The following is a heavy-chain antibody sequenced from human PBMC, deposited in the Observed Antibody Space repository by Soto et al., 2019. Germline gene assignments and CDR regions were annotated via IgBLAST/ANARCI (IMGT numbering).Heavy chain of an antibody. CDR2: IYYSGST. J-gene: IGHJ4*02. D-gene: IGHD6-13*01. Sequence: SETLSLTCTVSGGSISSSSYYWGWIRQPPGKGLEWIGSIYYSGSTYYNPSLKSRVTISVDTSKNQFSLKLSSVTAADTAVYYCARHLIAAAGQTEYYFDYWGQGTLVTVSS. CDR3: ARHLIAAAGQTEYYFDY. V-gene: IGHV4-39*01. CDR1: GGSISSSSYY.